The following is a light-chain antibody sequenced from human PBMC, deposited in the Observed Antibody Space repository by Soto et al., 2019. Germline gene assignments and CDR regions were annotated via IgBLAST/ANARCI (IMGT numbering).Light chain of an antibody. J-gene: IGLJ2*01. Sequence: QLVLTQSPSASASLGASVKLTCTLSSGHTSYAIAWHQQQPGRGPRYLMKLNSDGSHNKGDAIPDRFSGSSSGAERYLTISSLQSEDEADYYCQTWGSGIHVVFGGGTKVTVL. CDR2: LNSDGSH. CDR3: QTWGSGIHVV. CDR1: SGHTSYA. V-gene: IGLV4-69*01.